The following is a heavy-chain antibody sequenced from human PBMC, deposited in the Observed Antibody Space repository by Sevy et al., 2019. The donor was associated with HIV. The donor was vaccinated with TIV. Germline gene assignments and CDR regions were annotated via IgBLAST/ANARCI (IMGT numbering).Heavy chain of an antibody. CDR3: AKDLAGPGRRYFDY. D-gene: IGHD6-13*01. CDR2: IRYDGSDK. J-gene: IGHJ4*02. V-gene: IGHV3-30*02. Sequence: GGSLRLSCAASGFTFSNYGMHWVRQVPGKGLEWVTFIRYDGSDKYYAASVKGRFTISSDDSKNTLYLQMDILTPEDTAIYYCAKDLAGPGRRYFDYWGQGTLVTVSS. CDR1: GFTFSNYG.